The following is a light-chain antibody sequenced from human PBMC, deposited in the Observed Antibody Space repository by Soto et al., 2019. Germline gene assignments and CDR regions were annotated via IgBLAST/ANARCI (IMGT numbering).Light chain of an antibody. J-gene: IGKJ4*01. Sequence: DIQMTQSPSSLSASVGDRVTITCQASQDISNYLNWYQQKPGKAPKLLIYDASNMKTGVPTRFSGSGSGTEFTFTISSLQPEDIATYYCQQYDNLPLTFGGGTKVEIK. CDR1: QDISNY. V-gene: IGKV1-33*01. CDR2: DAS. CDR3: QQYDNLPLT.